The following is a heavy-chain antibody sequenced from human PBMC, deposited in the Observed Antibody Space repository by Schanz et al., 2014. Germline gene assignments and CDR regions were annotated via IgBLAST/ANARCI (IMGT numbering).Heavy chain of an antibody. D-gene: IGHD2-21*01. CDR2: ISNDGNSQ. CDR1: GVTFSSYS. V-gene: IGHV3-30*04. J-gene: IGHJ2*01. Sequence: QLVESGGGVVQPGRSLRLSCAGSGVTFSSYSMHWVRQAPGKGLEWVAVISNDGNSQYYADSVKGRFTISRDNSINTLSLQMNSLSADDTAVYYCAKGQGAVINNWYFDLWGRGTLVTVSS. CDR3: AKGQGAVINNWYFDL.